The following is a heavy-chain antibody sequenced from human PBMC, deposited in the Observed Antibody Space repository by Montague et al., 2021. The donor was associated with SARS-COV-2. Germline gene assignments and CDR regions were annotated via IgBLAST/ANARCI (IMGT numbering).Heavy chain of an antibody. CDR2: THYRRSI. D-gene: IGHD3-10*01. V-gene: IGHV4-59*08. Sequence: SETLSLTCTVSGGSISSYYWSWIRQPPGRGLERIGYTHYRRSINYNPSLKSPITISVDTSKNQFSLKLSSVTAADTAAYYCARAGSGSYSFYYYYGMDVWGQGNTVTVSS. CDR1: GGSISSYY. J-gene: IGHJ6*02. CDR3: ARAGSGSYSFYYYYGMDV.